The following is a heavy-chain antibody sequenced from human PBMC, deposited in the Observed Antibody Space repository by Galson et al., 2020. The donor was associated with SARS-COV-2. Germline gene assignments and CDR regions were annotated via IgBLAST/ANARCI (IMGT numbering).Heavy chain of an antibody. V-gene: IGHV5-10-1*01. Sequence: HGESLKISCKGSGYSFTSYWTSWVRQMPGKGLEWMGRIDPSDSYTNYSPSFQGHVTISADKSISTAYLQWSSLKASDTAMYYCARTPVGGAVAGDYWGQGTLVTVSS. CDR3: ARTPVGGAVAGDY. D-gene: IGHD6-19*01. CDR1: GYSFTSYW. J-gene: IGHJ4*02. CDR2: IDPSDSYT.